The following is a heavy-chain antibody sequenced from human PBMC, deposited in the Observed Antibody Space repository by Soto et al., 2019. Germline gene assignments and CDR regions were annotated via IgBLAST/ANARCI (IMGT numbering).Heavy chain of an antibody. V-gene: IGHV1-2*02. CDR1: GYTFINFF. D-gene: IGHD2-15*01. CDR2: INPSSGDT. J-gene: IGHJ6*02. Sequence: ASVKVSCKASGYTFINFFIQWVRQAPGQGLEWMGWINPSSGDTQYVEKFQERVTMTRDTSMSTVYMELSRLRSEDTAVYYCARGAVVVPNGLIAGMDVWGLGTTVTVSS. CDR3: ARGAVVVPNGLIAGMDV.